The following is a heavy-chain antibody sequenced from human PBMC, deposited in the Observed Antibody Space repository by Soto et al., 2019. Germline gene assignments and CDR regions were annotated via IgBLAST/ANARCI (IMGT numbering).Heavy chain of an antibody. D-gene: IGHD7-27*01. CDR3: ARDPKTSGGQHWAFNYFDS. CDR1: GFSFSISP. V-gene: IGHV3-30-3*01. Sequence: GGSLRLSCAASGFSFSISPMHWVRQAPGKGPEWVAPISYDGTNKFYADSVKGRFTISRDNSKSTLYLQVDSLRPEDAAVYYCARDPKTSGGQHWAFNYFDSWGQGTLVTVSS. J-gene: IGHJ4*02. CDR2: ISYDGTNK.